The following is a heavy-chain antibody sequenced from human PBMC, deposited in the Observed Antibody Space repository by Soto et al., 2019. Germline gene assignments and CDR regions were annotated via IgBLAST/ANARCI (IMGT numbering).Heavy chain of an antibody. V-gene: IGHV1-69*13. J-gene: IGHJ4*02. CDR1: GGTFSSYA. CDR3: ARVGSGYDPRFPFDY. D-gene: IGHD5-12*01. CDR2: IIPIFGTA. Sequence: GASVKVSCKASGGTFSSYAISWVRQAPGQGLEWMGGIIPIFGTANYAQKFQGRVTITADESTSTAYMELSSLRSEDTAVYYCARVGSGYDPRFPFDYWGQGTLVTVSS.